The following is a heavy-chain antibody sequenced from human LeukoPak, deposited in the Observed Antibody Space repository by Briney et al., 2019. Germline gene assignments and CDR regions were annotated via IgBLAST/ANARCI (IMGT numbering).Heavy chain of an antibody. CDR3: ARTMPPDY. V-gene: IGHV4-59*01. CDR1: GGSISSYY. CDR2: IYYSGST. J-gene: IGHJ4*02. D-gene: IGHD2-2*01. Sequence: PSETLSLTCTVSGGSISSYYWSWIRQPPGKGLEWIGYIYYSGSTNYNPSLKSRVTISVDTSKNQFSLKLSSVTAADTAVYYCARTMPPDYWGQGTLVTVSS.